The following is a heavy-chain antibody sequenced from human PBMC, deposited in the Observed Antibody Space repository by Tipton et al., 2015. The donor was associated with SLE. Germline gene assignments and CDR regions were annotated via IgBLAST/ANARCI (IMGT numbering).Heavy chain of an antibody. V-gene: IGHV4-39*07. CDR2: IFHSGST. Sequence: LRLSCTVSGVSIRSSSYYWGWIRQPPGKGLDWIASIFHSGSTYYNPSLKSRVTISVDTSKNQFSLNLRSVTAADTAVYYCTRGPYCSVDSCYRGMDVWGQGTTVTVSS. J-gene: IGHJ6*02. D-gene: IGHD2-15*01. CDR3: TRGPYCSVDSCYRGMDV. CDR1: GVSIRSSSYY.